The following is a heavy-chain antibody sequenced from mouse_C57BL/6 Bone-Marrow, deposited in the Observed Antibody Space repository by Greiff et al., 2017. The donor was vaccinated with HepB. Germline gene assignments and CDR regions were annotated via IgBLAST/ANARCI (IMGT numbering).Heavy chain of an antibody. CDR1: GYTFTSYW. V-gene: IGHV1-50*01. CDR2: IDPSDSYT. J-gene: IGHJ2*01. Sequence: QVQLQQPGAELVKPGASVKLSCKASGYTFTSYWMQWVKQRPGQGLEWIGEIDPSDSYTNYNQKFKGKATLTVDTSSSTAYMQLSSLTSEDSAVYYCAREAYSLYYFDYWGKGTTLTVSS. CDR3: AREAYSLYYFDY. D-gene: IGHD2-10*01.